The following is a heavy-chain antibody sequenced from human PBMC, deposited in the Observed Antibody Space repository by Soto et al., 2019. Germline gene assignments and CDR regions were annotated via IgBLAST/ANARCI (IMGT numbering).Heavy chain of an antibody. CDR2: SRDKVHSHTT. Sequence: EVQLAESGGGLVQPGGSLRLSCAASGFTFSDHYMDWVRQAPGKGLEWVGRSRDKVHSHTTEYAASVKGRFTISRGDSESSLYLQMNRLKTEDTAVYYCARGVVSTGYFDYWGQGTLVTVSS. J-gene: IGHJ4*02. CDR1: GFTFSDHY. CDR3: ARGVVSTGYFDY. D-gene: IGHD2-15*01. V-gene: IGHV3-72*01.